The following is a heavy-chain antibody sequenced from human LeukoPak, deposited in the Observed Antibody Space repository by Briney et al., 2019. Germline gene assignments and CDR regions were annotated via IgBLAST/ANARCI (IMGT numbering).Heavy chain of an antibody. Sequence: GGSLGLSCAPSGFTVSSTYMSWVRQAPGKGLEWVSIISGGGDTFYAGSVKGRFTISRDTSKNTLYLQMNSLRAEDTAVYYCAGRGSGYYYGMNVWGQGTTVTVSS. V-gene: IGHV3-66*01. CDR3: AGRGSGYYYGMNV. CDR1: GFTVSSTY. D-gene: IGHD3-10*01. J-gene: IGHJ6*02. CDR2: ISGGGDT.